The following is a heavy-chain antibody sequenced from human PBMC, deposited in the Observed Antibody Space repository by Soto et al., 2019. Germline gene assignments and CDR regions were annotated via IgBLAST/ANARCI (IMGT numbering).Heavy chain of an antibody. J-gene: IGHJ4*02. D-gene: IGHD3-22*01. CDR1: GFTFTSFW. Sequence: EVQLVQSGGGSVQPGGSLRLSCEASGFTFTSFWMHWVRQVPGKGLVWVSRINSDGSNTRYADSVKGRFTISRDNAMGTLYLQMNSLRVEDTAVYYCARDGAQIAVLGGYYDYWGQGTLVTVSS. CDR2: INSDGSNT. CDR3: ARDGAQIAVLGGYYDY. V-gene: IGHV3-74*01.